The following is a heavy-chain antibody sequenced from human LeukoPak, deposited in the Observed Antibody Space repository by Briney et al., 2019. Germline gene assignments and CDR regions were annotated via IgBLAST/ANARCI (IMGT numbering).Heavy chain of an antibody. V-gene: IGHV1-69*05. J-gene: IGHJ4*02. D-gene: IGHD1-26*01. CDR1: GGTFSSYA. CDR2: IIPIFGTA. Sequence: SVKVSCKASGGTFSSYAISWVRQAPGQGLEWMGGIIPIFGTANYAQKFLGRVTITTDESTSTAYMELSSLRSEDTAVYYCARPRYSGSYCPFDYWGQGTLVTVSS. CDR3: ARPRYSGSYCPFDY.